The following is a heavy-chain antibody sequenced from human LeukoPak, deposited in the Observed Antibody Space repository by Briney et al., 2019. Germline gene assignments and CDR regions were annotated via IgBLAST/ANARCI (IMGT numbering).Heavy chain of an antibody. CDR3: ARLMRHGSGDGWFDP. V-gene: IGHV4-59*01. D-gene: IGHD3-10*01. CDR1: GGSISSYY. CDR2: VYYSGTT. J-gene: IGHJ5*02. Sequence: TSETLSLTCTVSGGSISSYYWSWIRQPPGKGLEWIGYVYYSGTTNYNPSLKSRVTISVDTSKNQFSLKLSSVTAADTAVYYCARLMRHGSGDGWFDPWGQGTLVTVSS.